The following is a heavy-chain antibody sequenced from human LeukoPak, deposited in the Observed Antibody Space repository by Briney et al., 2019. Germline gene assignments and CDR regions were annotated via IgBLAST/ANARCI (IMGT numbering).Heavy chain of an antibody. CDR3: ARPAGYHDAFDI. CDR2: ISSSSSYI. V-gene: IGHV3-21*01. D-gene: IGHD2-15*01. J-gene: IGHJ3*02. Sequence: GGSLRLSCAASGSTFSSYGMHWVRQAPGKGLEWVSSISSSSSYIYYADSVKGRFTISRDNAKNSLYLQMNSLRAEDTAVYYCARPAGYHDAFDIWGQGTMVTVSS. CDR1: GSTFSSYG.